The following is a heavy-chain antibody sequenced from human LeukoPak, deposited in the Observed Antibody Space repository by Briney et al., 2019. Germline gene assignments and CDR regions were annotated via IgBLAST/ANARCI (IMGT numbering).Heavy chain of an antibody. J-gene: IGHJ4*02. CDR1: GGSFSGYY. CDR2: INHSGST. CDR3: ARGSPANALSSVFDY. V-gene: IGHV4-34*01. Sequence: SETLSLTCAVYGGSFSGYYWSWIRQPPGKGLEWIGEINHSGSTNYNPSLESRVTISVDTSKNQFSLKLSSVTAADTAVYYCARGSPANALSSVFDYWGQGTLVTVSS.